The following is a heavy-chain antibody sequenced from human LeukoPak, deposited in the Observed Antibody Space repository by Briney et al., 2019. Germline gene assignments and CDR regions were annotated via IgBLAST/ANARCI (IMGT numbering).Heavy chain of an antibody. CDR1: EFTFSSYG. Sequence: GGSLRLSCAASEFTFSSYGVHWVGQAPGKGLEWVAVISYDGANEHYADSVKGRFTISRDNSKNTLYLQMNSLRAEDTAIYYCARDSSGYSPFYYMDVWGRGTTVTVSS. CDR3: ARDSSGYSPFYYMDV. CDR2: ISYDGANE. J-gene: IGHJ6*03. D-gene: IGHD1-26*01. V-gene: IGHV3-30*04.